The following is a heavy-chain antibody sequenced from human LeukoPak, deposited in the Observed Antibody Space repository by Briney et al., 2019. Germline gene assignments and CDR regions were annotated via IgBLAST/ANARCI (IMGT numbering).Heavy chain of an antibody. Sequence: SGTLSLTCAVSGGSISSSNWWSWVRQPPGKGLEWIGEIYHSGSTNYNPSLKSRVTISVDKSKNQFSLKLSSVTAADTAVYYCARDSVGSGSYLGAFDIWGQGTMVTVSS. CDR1: GGSISSSNW. CDR3: ARDSVGSGSYLGAFDI. J-gene: IGHJ3*02. D-gene: IGHD6-19*01. V-gene: IGHV4-4*02. CDR2: IYHSGST.